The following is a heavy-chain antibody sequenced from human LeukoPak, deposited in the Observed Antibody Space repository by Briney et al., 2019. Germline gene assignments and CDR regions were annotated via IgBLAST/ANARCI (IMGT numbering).Heavy chain of an antibody. D-gene: IGHD3-9*01. CDR2: VNPSSGVT. CDR1: GYTFTTYD. J-gene: IGHJ4*02. V-gene: IGHV1-8*01. Sequence: ASVKVSCKAFGYTFTTYDINWVRQATGQGLEWMGWVNPSSGVTRYAQKFQGRVTMTRNTSISAAYMELSSLRSEDTAVYYCAKNYDFLTGYANWGQGTLVTVSS. CDR3: AKNYDFLTGYAN.